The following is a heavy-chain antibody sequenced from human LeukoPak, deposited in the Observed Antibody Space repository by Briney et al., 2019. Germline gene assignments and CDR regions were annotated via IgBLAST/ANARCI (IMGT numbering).Heavy chain of an antibody. D-gene: IGHD3-9*01. J-gene: IGHJ6*02. CDR3: ARVHYDILTGSSYGMDV. Sequence: PSETLSLTCTVSGRPISSGDYCWSWIRQPPGKGLEWIGYIYYSGSTYYNPALKSRVTISVDTSKNQFSLKLTSVTAADTAVYYCARVHYDILTGSSYGMDVWSQGTTVTASS. V-gene: IGHV4-30-4*01. CDR2: IYYSGST. CDR1: GRPISSGDYC.